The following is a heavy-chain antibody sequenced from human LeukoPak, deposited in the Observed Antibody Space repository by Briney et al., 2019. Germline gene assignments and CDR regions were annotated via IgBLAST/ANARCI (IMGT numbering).Heavy chain of an antibody. CDR3: ARTTLGSSWYYYYYMDV. D-gene: IGHD6-13*01. Sequence: SVKVSCKASGGTFSSYAISWVPQAPGQGLEWMGGIIPIFGTANYAQKFQGRVTITTDESTSTAYMELSSLRSEDTAVYYCARTTLGSSWYYYYYMDVWGKGTTVTVSS. CDR2: IIPIFGTA. J-gene: IGHJ6*03. V-gene: IGHV1-69*05. CDR1: GGTFSSYA.